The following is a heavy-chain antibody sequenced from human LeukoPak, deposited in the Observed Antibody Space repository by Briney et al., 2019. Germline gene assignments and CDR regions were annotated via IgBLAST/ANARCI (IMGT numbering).Heavy chain of an antibody. D-gene: IGHD2-15*01. CDR3: ARDPGVAATIDAFDI. CDR2: ISSSSGYI. CDR1: GFTFSSYW. V-gene: IGHV3-21*01. J-gene: IGHJ3*02. Sequence: GGSLRLSCAASGFTFSSYWMHWVRQAPGKGLEWVSSISSSSGYIYYADSVKGRFTISRDNAKNSLYLQMNSLRAEDTAVYYCARDPGVAATIDAFDIWGQGTMVTVSS.